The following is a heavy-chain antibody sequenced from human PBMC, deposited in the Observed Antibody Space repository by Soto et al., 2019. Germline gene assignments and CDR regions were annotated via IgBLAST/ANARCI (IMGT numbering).Heavy chain of an antibody. CDR2: ISDIAYT. J-gene: IGHJ6*02. V-gene: IGHV4-61*05. D-gene: IGHD3-10*01. Sequence: SETLSLTCTVSGVYIIYINNHYCSWLRLPPGKGLEWIGYISDIAYTSYNPSLKGRVSISVDTSKNQFSLTLTSVTAADTAVYYCARQGFGVLHGLVDVWGQGTTVTSP. CDR3: ARQGFGVLHGLVDV. CDR1: GVYIIYINNHY.